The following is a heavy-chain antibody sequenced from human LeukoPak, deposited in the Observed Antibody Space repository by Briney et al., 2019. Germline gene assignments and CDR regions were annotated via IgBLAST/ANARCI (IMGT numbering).Heavy chain of an antibody. CDR3: ARGTDGSGWPAEFDY. Sequence: MTSETLSLTCAVSGYSISSGYYWGWIRQPPGKGLEWIGSIYHSGSTYYNPSLKSRVTISVDTSKNQFSLKLSSVTAADTAVHYCARGTDGSGWPAEFDYWGQGTLVTVSS. V-gene: IGHV4-38-2*01. CDR2: IYHSGST. J-gene: IGHJ4*02. D-gene: IGHD6-19*01. CDR1: GYSISSGYY.